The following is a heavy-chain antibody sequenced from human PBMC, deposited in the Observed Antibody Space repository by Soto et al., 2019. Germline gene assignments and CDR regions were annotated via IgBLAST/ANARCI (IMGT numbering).Heavy chain of an antibody. J-gene: IGHJ4*02. CDR3: ANGVQWLVLGY. CDR1: GFTFSSYA. V-gene: IGHV3-23*01. CDR2: ISGSGGST. Sequence: EVQLLESGGGLGQPGGSLRLSCAASGFTFSSYAMGWVRQAPGKGLEWVSTISGSGGSTYYADSVKGRFTISRDNSKNTLYLQMNSLRAEDTAVYYCANGVQWLVLGYWGQGTLVTVSS. D-gene: IGHD6-19*01.